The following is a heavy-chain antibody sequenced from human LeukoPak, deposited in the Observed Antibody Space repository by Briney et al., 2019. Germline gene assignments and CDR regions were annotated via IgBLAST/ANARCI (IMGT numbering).Heavy chain of an antibody. Sequence: GGSLRLSCAASGFTFDDYTMHWVRQAPGKGLEWVSLISWDGGSTYYADSVKGRFTISRDNSKNSLYLQMNSLRTEDTALYYCAKEGYEGSYVKYYYMDVWGKGTTVTVSS. D-gene: IGHD5-18*01. J-gene: IGHJ6*03. CDR3: AKEGYEGSYVKYYYMDV. CDR1: GFTFDDYT. V-gene: IGHV3-43*01. CDR2: ISWDGGST.